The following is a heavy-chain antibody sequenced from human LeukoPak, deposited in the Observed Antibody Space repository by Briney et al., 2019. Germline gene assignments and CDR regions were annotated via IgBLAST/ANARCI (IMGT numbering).Heavy chain of an antibody. D-gene: IGHD5-18*01. V-gene: IGHV3-15*01. CDR1: GFTFSNAW. J-gene: IGHJ4*02. Sequence: GGSLRLSCAASGFTFSNAWMSWVRQAPGKGLEWVGRIKSKADSGTTDYAAPVKGRFTISRDDSKNTLYLQMNSPKTEDTAVYYCATDPGYTYGFFDYWGQGTLVTVSS. CDR2: IKSKADSGTT. CDR3: ATDPGYTYGFFDY.